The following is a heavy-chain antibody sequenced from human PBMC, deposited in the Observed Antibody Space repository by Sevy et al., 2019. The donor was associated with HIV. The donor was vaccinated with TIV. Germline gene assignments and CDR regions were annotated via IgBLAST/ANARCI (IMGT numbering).Heavy chain of an antibody. V-gene: IGHV3-30-3*01. D-gene: IGHD4-17*01. J-gene: IGHJ6*02. CDR1: GFAFSNYYA. CDR2: ISYDGSDK. CDR3: ARPRANYVDHYFFYAMDV. Sequence: GGSLRLSCAASGFAFSNYYAMHWVRQAPGKGLEWVALISYDGSDKYYADSVKSRFTISRDNFKNTLHLQMNSLTTEDTAVYYCARPRANYVDHYFFYAMDVWGQGTTVTSP.